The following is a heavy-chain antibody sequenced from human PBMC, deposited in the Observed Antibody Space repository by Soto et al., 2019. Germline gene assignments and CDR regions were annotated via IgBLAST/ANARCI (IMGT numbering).Heavy chain of an antibody. V-gene: IGHV3-48*03. CDR1: GFTFSSYE. CDR3: ARGPYYDFWSGWRGPTPLSYGMDV. J-gene: IGHJ6*02. D-gene: IGHD3-3*01. CDR2: ISSSGSTI. Sequence: ESGGGLVQPGGSLRLSCAASGFTFSSYEMNWVRQAPGKGLEWVSYISSSGSTIYYADSVKGRFTISRDNAKNSLYLQMNSLRAEDTAVYYCARGPYYDFWSGWRGPTPLSYGMDVWGQGTTVTVSS.